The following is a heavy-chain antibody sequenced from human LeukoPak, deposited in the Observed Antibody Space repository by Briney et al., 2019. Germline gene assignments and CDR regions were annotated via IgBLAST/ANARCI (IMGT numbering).Heavy chain of an antibody. V-gene: IGHV5-51*01. CDR1: GYNFTTYW. Sequence: GESLKISCKGSGYNFTTYWIGWVRQMPGKGLEWMGVIYPGDSDTRYSPSFQGQVTISADKSISTTYLQWSSLKASDTAMYYCARHSLRDINYVWGVPPYFDYWGQGTLVTVSS. J-gene: IGHJ4*02. CDR2: IYPGDSDT. D-gene: IGHD3-16*01. CDR3: ARHSLRDINYVWGVPPYFDY.